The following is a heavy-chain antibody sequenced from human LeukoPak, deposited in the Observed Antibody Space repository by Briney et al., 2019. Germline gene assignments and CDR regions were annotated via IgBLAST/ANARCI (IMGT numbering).Heavy chain of an antibody. CDR3: AKDKLPTAMFSYVY. J-gene: IGHJ4*02. V-gene: IGHV3-23*01. D-gene: IGHD2-2*01. CDR2: ISGSGDNT. Sequence: GGSLRLSCAASGFTFSSYAMSWVRQAPGKGLEWVSAISGSGDNTYYAGSVKGRFTISRDNSRNTLFLQMDSLRAEDTAVYYCAKDKLPTAMFSYVYWGQGTLVTVSS. CDR1: GFTFSSYA.